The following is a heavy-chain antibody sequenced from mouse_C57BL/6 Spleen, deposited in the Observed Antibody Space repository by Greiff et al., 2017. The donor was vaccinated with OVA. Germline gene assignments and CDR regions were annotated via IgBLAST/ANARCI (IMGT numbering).Heavy chain of an antibody. Sequence: VQLQQSGAELARPGASVKLSCKASGYTFTSYRLSWVKQRTGQGLEWIGEIYPRSGNTYYNEKFKGKATLTADESSSTAYMELRSLTSEDSAVYFCARGGVTTLYYAMDDWGQGTSVTVSS. CDR2: IYPRSGNT. CDR3: ARGGVTTLYYAMDD. V-gene: IGHV1-81*01. CDR1: GYTFTSYR. J-gene: IGHJ4*01. D-gene: IGHD2-2*01.